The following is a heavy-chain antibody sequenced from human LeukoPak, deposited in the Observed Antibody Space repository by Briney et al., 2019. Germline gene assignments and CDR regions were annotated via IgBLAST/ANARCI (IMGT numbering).Heavy chain of an antibody. CDR3: ARRSSTFGTGGYLDH. CDR2: ILPDGSDE. D-gene: IGHD1-1*01. Sequence: GGSLRLSCAASGFTFSTYVMHWVRQAPGKGLEWVAAILPDGSDECYADSVKGRFTISRDDSKNTLDLQMNSLRAEDTAVYYCARRSSTFGTGGYLDHWGQGTLVTVSS. V-gene: IGHV3-30*04. J-gene: IGHJ4*02. CDR1: GFTFSTYV.